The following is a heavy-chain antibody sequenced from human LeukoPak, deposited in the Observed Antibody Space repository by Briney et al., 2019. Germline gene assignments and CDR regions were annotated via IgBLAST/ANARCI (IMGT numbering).Heavy chain of an antibody. D-gene: IGHD5-12*01. V-gene: IGHV3-23*01. CDR3: AKDLLAATIDYYFDY. J-gene: IGHJ4*02. CDR1: GFTFSNYA. Sequence: GGPLRLSCAASGFTFSNYAMSWVRQAPGKGLEWVSSISIGGGRTHYADSVKGRFTISRDNSKNTLYVQMNSLRAEDTAVYYCAKDLLAATIDYYFDYWGQGTLVTVSS. CDR2: ISIGGGRT.